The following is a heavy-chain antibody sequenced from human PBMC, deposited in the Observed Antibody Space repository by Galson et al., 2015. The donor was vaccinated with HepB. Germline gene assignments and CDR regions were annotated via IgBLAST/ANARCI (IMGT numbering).Heavy chain of an antibody. CDR3: TTGPNIYSGSPNDAFDI. J-gene: IGHJ3*02. Sequence: SLRLSCAASGFTFSNAWMSWVRQAPGKGLEWVGRIKSKTDGGTTDYAAPVKGRFTISRDDSKNTLYLQMNSLKTEDTAVYYCTTGPNIYSGSPNDAFDIWGQGTMVTVSS. CDR1: GFTFSNAW. D-gene: IGHD1-26*01. CDR2: IKSKTDGGTT. V-gene: IGHV3-15*01.